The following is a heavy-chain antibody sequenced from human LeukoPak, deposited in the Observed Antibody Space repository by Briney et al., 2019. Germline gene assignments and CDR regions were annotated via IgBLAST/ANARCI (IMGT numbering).Heavy chain of an antibody. CDR1: GFTFSRYA. Sequence: GGSLRLSCSTSGFTFSRYAMSWVRQTPGKGLEWVSTISGSGDSTHDADSVKGRFTISRDNSKNTLSLQMSSLRPEDTAVYYCVKLPYSDTSAYYVDYWGQGTLVTVSS. J-gene: IGHJ4*02. CDR3: VKLPYSDTSAYYVDY. V-gene: IGHV3-23*01. D-gene: IGHD3-22*01. CDR2: ISGSGDST.